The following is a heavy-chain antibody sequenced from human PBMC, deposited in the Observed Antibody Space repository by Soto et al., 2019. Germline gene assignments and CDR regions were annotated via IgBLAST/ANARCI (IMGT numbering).Heavy chain of an antibody. J-gene: IGHJ5*02. CDR1: GYTLTELS. CDR2: FDPEDGET. D-gene: IGHD3-3*01. Sequence: QVQLVQSGAEVKKPGASVKVSCKVSGYTLTELSMHWVRQAPGKGVEWMGGFDPEDGETIYAQKFQGRVTMTEDTSTDTAYMELSSLRSEDTAVYYCATSLRITIFGKLGFDPWGQGTLVTVSS. V-gene: IGHV1-24*01. CDR3: ATSLRITIFGKLGFDP.